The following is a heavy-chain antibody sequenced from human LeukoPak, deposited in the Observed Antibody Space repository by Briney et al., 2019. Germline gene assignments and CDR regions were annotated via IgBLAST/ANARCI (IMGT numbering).Heavy chain of an antibody. D-gene: IGHD3-10*01. Sequence: PGRSLRLSCAASGFSFSSYGMHWVRQAPGKGLEWVAVISYDGSNKYYAGSVKDRFTISRDNSKNTLYLQMNSLRAEDTAVYYCAKDFESVVPYYGSGTDYWGQGTLVTVSS. V-gene: IGHV3-30*18. CDR2: ISYDGSNK. CDR1: GFSFSSYG. CDR3: AKDFESVVPYYGSGTDY. J-gene: IGHJ4*02.